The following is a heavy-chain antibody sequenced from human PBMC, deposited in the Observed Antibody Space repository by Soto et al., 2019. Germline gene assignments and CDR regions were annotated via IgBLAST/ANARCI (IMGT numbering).Heavy chain of an antibody. J-gene: IGHJ4*02. CDR1: GGSISSSSYY. V-gene: IGHV4-39*01. CDR3: ARHPGEVFDY. Sequence: QLQLQESGPGLVKPSETLSLTCTVSGGSISSSSYYWGWIRQPPGKGLEWIGSIYYSGSTYYSPSLKSRVTISVDTSKNQFSLKLSSVTAADTAVYYCARHPGEVFDYWGQGTLVTVSS. CDR2: IYYSGST.